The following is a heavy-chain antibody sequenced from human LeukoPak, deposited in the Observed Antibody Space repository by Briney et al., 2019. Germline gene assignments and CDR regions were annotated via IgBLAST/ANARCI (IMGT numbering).Heavy chain of an antibody. D-gene: IGHD2-2*01. J-gene: IGHJ4*02. CDR3: ARSVPAAMWGGYYFDY. CDR2: ISYDGSNK. CDR1: GFTFSSYA. Sequence: PAGGSLRLSCAASGFTFSSYAMHWVRQAPGKGLEWVAVISYDGSNKYYADSVKGRFTISRDNSKNTLYLQMNSLRAEDTAVYYCARSVPAAMWGGYYFDYWGRGTLVTVSS. V-gene: IGHV3-30-3*01.